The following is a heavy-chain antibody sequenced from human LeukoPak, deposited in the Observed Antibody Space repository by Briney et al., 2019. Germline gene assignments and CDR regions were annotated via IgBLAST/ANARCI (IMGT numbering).Heavy chain of an antibody. CDR3: ARALWGGSFDY. CDR2: IYTSGST. CDR1: GGSISSGSYY. Sequence: PSQTLSLTCTVSGGSISSGSYYWSWIRQPAGKGLEWIGRIYTSGSTNYNPSLKSRVTISVDTPKNQFSLKLSPVTAADTAVYYCARALWGGSFDYWGQGTLVTVSS. J-gene: IGHJ4*02. D-gene: IGHD3-16*01. V-gene: IGHV4-61*02.